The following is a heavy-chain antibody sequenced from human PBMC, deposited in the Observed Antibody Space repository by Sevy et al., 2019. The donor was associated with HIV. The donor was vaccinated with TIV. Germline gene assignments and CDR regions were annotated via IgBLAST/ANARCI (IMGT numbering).Heavy chain of an antibody. CDR1: GFTFSSHW. J-gene: IGHJ3*02. CDR3: ARWRAVAGSPHAFDI. V-gene: IGHV3-74*01. Sequence: GGSLRLSCAASGFTFSSHWMHWVRQAPGKGLVWVSRINGDGSSTSYADSVKGRFTISRDNAKNTLYLQMNSLRAEDTAVYYCARWRAVAGSPHAFDIWGQGTMVTVSS. D-gene: IGHD6-19*01. CDR2: INGDGSST.